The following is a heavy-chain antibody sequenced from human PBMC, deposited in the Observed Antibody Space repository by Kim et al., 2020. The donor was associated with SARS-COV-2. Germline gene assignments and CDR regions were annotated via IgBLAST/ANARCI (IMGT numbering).Heavy chain of an antibody. CDR2: ISYDGSNK. D-gene: IGHD1-26*01. V-gene: IGHV3-30*18. J-gene: IGHJ6*03. CDR1: GFTFSSYG. CDR3: AKTTTRLRPIYYYYYYMDV. Sequence: GGSLRLSCAASGFTFSSYGMHWVRQAPGKGLEWVAVISYDGSNKYYADSVKGRFTISRDNSKNTLYLQMNSLRAEDTAVYYCAKTTTRLRPIYYYYYYMDVWGKGTTVTVSS.